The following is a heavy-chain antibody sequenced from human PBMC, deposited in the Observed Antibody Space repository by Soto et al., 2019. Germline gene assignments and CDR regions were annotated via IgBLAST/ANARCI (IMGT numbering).Heavy chain of an antibody. CDR1: GGYINAFF. CDR3: ATQTGLYYYGMDV. V-gene: IGHV4-59*01. J-gene: IGHJ6*02. Sequence: SETLSLTCTVSGGYINAFFWSWVRQPPGKGLESIGYIFYSGSTNYNPSLKSRVTISLDTSKTQFSLNLTSVTAADTAVYYCATQTGLYYYGMDVWGQGTTVTVSS. CDR2: IFYSGST.